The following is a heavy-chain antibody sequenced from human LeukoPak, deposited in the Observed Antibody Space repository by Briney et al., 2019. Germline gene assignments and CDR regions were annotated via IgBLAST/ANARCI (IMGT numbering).Heavy chain of an antibody. CDR3: AREGYSSSSPYYYYGMDV. D-gene: IGHD6-6*01. J-gene: IGHJ6*02. Sequence: PGGSLRLSCAASEFTFSDYYMSWIRQAPGKGLEWVSYISSSGSTIYYADSVKGRFTISRDNAKNSRYLQMNSLRAEDTAVYYCAREGYSSSSPYYYYGMDVWGQGTTVTVSS. V-gene: IGHV3-11*01. CDR1: EFTFSDYY. CDR2: ISSSGSTI.